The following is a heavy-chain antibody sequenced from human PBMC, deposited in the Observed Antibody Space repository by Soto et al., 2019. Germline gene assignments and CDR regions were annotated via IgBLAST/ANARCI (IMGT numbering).Heavy chain of an antibody. V-gene: IGHV4-59*01. Sequence: SETLSLTCTVSGGSISSYYWSWIRQPPGKGLEWIGYIYYSGSTNYNPSLKSRVTISVDTSKNQFSLKLSSVTAADTAVYYCARMRERGIAAAGTRHNWFDPWGQGTLVTVSS. D-gene: IGHD6-13*01. J-gene: IGHJ5*02. CDR2: IYYSGST. CDR3: ARMRERGIAAAGTRHNWFDP. CDR1: GGSISSYY.